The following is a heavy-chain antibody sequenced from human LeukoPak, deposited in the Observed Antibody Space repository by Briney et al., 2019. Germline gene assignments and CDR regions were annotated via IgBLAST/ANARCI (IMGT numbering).Heavy chain of an antibody. CDR3: ARDPYYYDSSGFPYFDY. D-gene: IGHD3-22*01. CDR2: INSDGSST. J-gene: IGHJ4*02. CDR1: GFTFSRYW. V-gene: IGHV3-74*01. Sequence: GGSLRLSCAASGFTFSRYWMHWVRQAPGKGLLWVSRINSDGSSTYYADSVKGRFTTSRDNAKNALHLQMNSLRAEDTAVYYCARDPYYYDSSGFPYFDYWGQGTLVTVSS.